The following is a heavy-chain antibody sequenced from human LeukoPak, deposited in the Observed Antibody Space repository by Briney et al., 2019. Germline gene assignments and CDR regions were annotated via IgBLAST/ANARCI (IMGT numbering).Heavy chain of an antibody. Sequence: GGSLRLSCVASEFNFFTYGMQWVRQAPGKGLEWVSSISVRSNYIYYADSVRGRFSISRDDARDSLFLQMNSLRAEDTAVYYCVRLRRNSDTSGYYYYYDFWGQGTLVTVSS. D-gene: IGHD3-22*01. V-gene: IGHV3-21*01. CDR1: EFNFFTYG. CDR3: VRLRRNSDTSGYYYYYDF. J-gene: IGHJ4*02. CDR2: ISVRSNYI.